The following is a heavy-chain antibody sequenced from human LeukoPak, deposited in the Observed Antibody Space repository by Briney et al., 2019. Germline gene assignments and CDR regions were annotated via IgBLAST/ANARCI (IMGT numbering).Heavy chain of an antibody. Sequence: SGTLSLTCTVSGGSISGYYWSWSRQAPGKGLEWIGSIYYSGSTYYNPSLKSRVTISVDTSKNQFSLKLSSVTAADTAVYYCARLQLGVDYWGQGTLVTVSS. V-gene: IGHV4-59*05. CDR2: IYYSGST. D-gene: IGHD4-11*01. J-gene: IGHJ4*02. CDR3: ARLQLGVDY. CDR1: GGSISGYY.